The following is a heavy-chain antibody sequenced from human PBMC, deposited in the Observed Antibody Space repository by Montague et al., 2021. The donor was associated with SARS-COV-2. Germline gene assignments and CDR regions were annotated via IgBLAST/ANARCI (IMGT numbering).Heavy chain of an antibody. D-gene: IGHD6-19*01. Sequence: SETLSLTCAVSGGSISSSNWWSWVRQPPGKGLEWIGEIYHSGSTNYNPSLKSRVTISADKSKNQFSLKLSAVTAADTAVYYCARSRGNLQWPFYYYYGMDVWGQGTTVTVSS. CDR2: IYHSGST. J-gene: IGHJ6*02. CDR1: GGSISSSNW. V-gene: IGHV4-4*02. CDR3: ARSRGNLQWPFYYYYGMDV.